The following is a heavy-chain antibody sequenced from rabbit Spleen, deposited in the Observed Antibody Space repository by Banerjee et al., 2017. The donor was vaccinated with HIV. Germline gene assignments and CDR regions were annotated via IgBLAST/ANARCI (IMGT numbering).Heavy chain of an antibody. D-gene: IGHD1-1*01. J-gene: IGHJ2*01. CDR3: ARNYVNAFDP. Sequence: QSLEESGGDLVKPGASLTLTCIASGVSFSGSSYMCWVRQAPGKGLEWIACIDSSDGDTDYANWPKGRFTISKTSSTTVTLQMTSLTAADTATYFCARNYVNAFDPWGPGTLVTVS. CDR2: IDSSDGDT. V-gene: IGHV1S40*01. CDR1: GVSFSGSSY.